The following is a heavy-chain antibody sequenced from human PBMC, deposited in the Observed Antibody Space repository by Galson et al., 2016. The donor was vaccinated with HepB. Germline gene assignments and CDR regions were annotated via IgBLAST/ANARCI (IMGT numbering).Heavy chain of an antibody. D-gene: IGHD3-22*01. J-gene: IGHJ4*02. CDR3: AKGRNYYDNSGYFAD. CDR2: ISGRGDNI. CDR1: GFTFTNHA. V-gene: IGHV3-23*01. Sequence: YLRLSCAASGFTFTNHAMSWVRQAPGKGLEWVSTISGRGDNIYYADSVKGRFAISRDNSKNTLFLQMNSLRAEDTAVYYCAKGRNYYDNSGYFADWGQGTLVTVSS.